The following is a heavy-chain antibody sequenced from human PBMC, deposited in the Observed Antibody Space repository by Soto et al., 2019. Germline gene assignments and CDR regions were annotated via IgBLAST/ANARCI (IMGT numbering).Heavy chain of an antibody. CDR2: IWYDGSNK. CDR3: AREGARYSSRWYGGFDY. Sequence: QVQLVESGGGVVQPGRSLRLSCGASGFTFSSYGMHWVRQAPGKGLEWVAGIWYDGSNKYYADSVKGRFTISRDNSKNALYLQMNSLRAEDTAVYYCAREGARYSSRWYGGFDYWGQGTLVTVSS. D-gene: IGHD6-13*01. CDR1: GFTFSSYG. V-gene: IGHV3-33*01. J-gene: IGHJ4*02.